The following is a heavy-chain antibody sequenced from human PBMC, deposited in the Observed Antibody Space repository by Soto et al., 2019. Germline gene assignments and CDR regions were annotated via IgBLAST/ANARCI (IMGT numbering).Heavy chain of an antibody. D-gene: IGHD6-19*01. CDR3: ARAGRAVAGTRNDY. V-gene: IGHV3-21*01. Sequence: EVQLVGSGGGLVKPGGSLRLSCAASGFTFSSYSMNWVRQAPGKGLEWVSSISSSSSYIYYADSVKGRFTISRDNAKNSLYLQMNSLRAEDTAVYYCARAGRAVAGTRNDYWGQGTLVTVSS. CDR2: ISSSSSYI. CDR1: GFTFSSYS. J-gene: IGHJ4*02.